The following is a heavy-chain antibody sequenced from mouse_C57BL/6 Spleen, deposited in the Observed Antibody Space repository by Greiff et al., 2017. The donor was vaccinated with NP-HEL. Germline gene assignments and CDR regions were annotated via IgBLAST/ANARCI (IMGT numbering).Heavy chain of an antibody. CDR2: ISSGGSYT. CDR1: GFTFSSYG. J-gene: IGHJ3*01. Sequence: DVMLVESGGDLVKPGGSLKLSCAASGFTFSSYGMSWVRQTPDKRLEWVATISSGGSYTYYPDSVKGRFTISRDNAKNTLYLQMSSLKSEDTAMYYCASDYGNYVFAYWGHRTLVTVSA. D-gene: IGHD2-1*01. CDR3: ASDYGNYVFAY. V-gene: IGHV5-6*02.